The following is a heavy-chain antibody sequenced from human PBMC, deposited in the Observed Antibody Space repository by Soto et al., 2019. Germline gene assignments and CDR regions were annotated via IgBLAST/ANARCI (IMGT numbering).Heavy chain of an antibody. Sequence: EVNLLESGGGLVQPGESLRISCVGSGFTFKNYAMTWVRQAPGKGLEWVSGTTGSGVNKHYADSVRGRFTISRDNSKKTLYLEMRSLRVEDTAVYYCAKDGDFGEDGPAEYFEHWGQGTLVTVSS. V-gene: IGHV3-23*01. CDR2: TTGSGVNK. CDR3: AKDGDFGEDGPAEYFEH. D-gene: IGHD4-17*01. CDR1: GFTFKNYA. J-gene: IGHJ1*01.